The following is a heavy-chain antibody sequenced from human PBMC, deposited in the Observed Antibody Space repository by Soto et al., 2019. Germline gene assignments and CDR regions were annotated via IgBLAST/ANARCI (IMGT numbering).Heavy chain of an antibody. Sequence: QVQLQVSGPGLVKPSETLSLTCTVSGDSISAYSWSWVRQPPGKGLEWIENIHYNGNTKYNPSLKSRVTMSLDTSKNQFSLRLISVTAADTAKYFCAREGNLGRWLQPLDFWGQGTLVTVSS. CDR1: GDSISAYS. D-gene: IGHD5-12*01. V-gene: IGHV4-59*01. CDR2: IHYNGNT. CDR3: AREGNLGRWLQPLDF. J-gene: IGHJ4*02.